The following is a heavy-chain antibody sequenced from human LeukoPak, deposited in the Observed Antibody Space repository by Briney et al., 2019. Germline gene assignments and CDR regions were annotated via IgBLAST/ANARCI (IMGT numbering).Heavy chain of an antibody. Sequence: SETLSLTCTVSGGSISSYYWSWIRQPPGKGLEWIGYIYYSGSTNYNPSLKSRVTISVDTSKNQFSLKLTSVTGADTAVYYCAGERGEEYSSGWYKTNFFDNWGQGIRVTVSS. CDR3: AGERGEEYSSGWYKTNFFDN. V-gene: IGHV4-59*12. CDR2: IYYSGST. D-gene: IGHD6-19*01. CDR1: GGSISSYY. J-gene: IGHJ4*02.